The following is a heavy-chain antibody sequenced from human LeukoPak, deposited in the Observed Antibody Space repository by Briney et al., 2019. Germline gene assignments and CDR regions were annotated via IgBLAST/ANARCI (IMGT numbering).Heavy chain of an antibody. V-gene: IGHV1-2*02. CDR1: GYTFTDYY. CDR3: ARVTQTDYDFDY. D-gene: IGHD4-17*01. Sequence: RASVKVSCKTSGYTFTDYYMHWVRQAPGQGLEWMGWINPNSGGTNYAQKFQGRVTMTRDTSISTAYMELSSLRSDDTAVYYCARVTQTDYDFDYWGQGTLVTVSS. J-gene: IGHJ4*02. CDR2: INPNSGGT.